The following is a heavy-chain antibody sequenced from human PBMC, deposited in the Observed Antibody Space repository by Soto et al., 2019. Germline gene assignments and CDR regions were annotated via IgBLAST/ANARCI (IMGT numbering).Heavy chain of an antibody. CDR1: GFTFSSYA. J-gene: IGHJ4*02. V-gene: IGHV3-30-3*01. CDR2: ISYDGSNK. CDR3: AVDFGGGGY. Sequence: QVQLVESGGGVVQPGRSLRLSCAASGFTFSSYAMHWVRQAPGKGLEWVAVISYDGSNKYYADSVKGRFTISRDNSKNTVYLQRNRVRAEGRGVYCCAVDFGGGGYWGQGTLVTVSS. D-gene: IGHD3-10*01.